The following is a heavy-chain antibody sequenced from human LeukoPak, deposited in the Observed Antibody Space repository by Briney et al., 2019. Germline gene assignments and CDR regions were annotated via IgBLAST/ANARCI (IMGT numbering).Heavy chain of an antibody. Sequence: SETLSLTCTVSGGSISSSSYYWGWIRQPPGKGLEWIGSIYYSGSTYYNPSLKSRVTISVDTSKNQFSLKLGSVTAADTAVYYCAREASEVRGVINYWGQGTLVTVSS. J-gene: IGHJ4*02. V-gene: IGHV4-39*07. CDR2: IYYSGST. CDR3: AREASEVRGVINY. D-gene: IGHD3-10*01. CDR1: GGSISSSSYY.